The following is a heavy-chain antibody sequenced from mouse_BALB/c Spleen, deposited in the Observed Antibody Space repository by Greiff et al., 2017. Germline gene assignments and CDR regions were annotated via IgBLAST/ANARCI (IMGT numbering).Heavy chain of an antibody. V-gene: IGHV5-4*02. J-gene: IGHJ3*01. D-gene: IGHD3-2*02. CDR1: GFTFSDYY. CDR3: ARDQGRGWFAY. CDR2: ISDGGSYT. Sequence: EVMLVESGGGLVKPGGSLKLSCAASGFTFSDYYMYWVRQTPEKRLEWVATISDGGSYTYYPDSVKGRFTISRDNAKNNLYLQMSSLKSEDTAMYYCARDQGRGWFAYWGQGTLVTVSA.